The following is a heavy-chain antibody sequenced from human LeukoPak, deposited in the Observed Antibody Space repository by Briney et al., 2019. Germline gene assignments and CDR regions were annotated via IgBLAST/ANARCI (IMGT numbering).Heavy chain of an antibody. CDR2: VDPKSGGT. CDR1: GYTFTDHH. CDR3: ATETWYFAS. Sequence: ASVTVSFKTSGYTFTDHHMHWVRQAPGQGLEWMGRVDPKSGGTIYAQNFQGRVAMTSDTSTSTASMEVSSLKSDDTAVYYCATETWYFASWGQGTLVTVSS. V-gene: IGHV1-2*02. J-gene: IGHJ4*02. D-gene: IGHD1-14*01.